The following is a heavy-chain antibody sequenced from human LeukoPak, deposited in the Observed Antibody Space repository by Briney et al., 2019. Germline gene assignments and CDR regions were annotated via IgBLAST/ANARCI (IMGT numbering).Heavy chain of an antibody. V-gene: IGHV4-59*01. CDR3: ARGYSGHYYAFDI. CDR2: IYYRGNA. D-gene: IGHD1-26*01. Sequence: SETLSLTSTVSGGSINNYYWTWIRQPPGKGLEWIWYIYYRGNAHYTPSLKSRVTISVDTSKNHFSLKLTSVTAADAAVYYCARGYSGHYYAFDIWGQGTMVTVSS. CDR1: GGSINNYY. J-gene: IGHJ3*02.